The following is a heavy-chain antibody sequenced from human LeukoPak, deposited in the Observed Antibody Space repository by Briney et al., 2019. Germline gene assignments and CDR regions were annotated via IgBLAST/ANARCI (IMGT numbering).Heavy chain of an antibody. D-gene: IGHD3-9*01. CDR1: GFTFSSYG. CDR2: ISYDGSNK. Sequence: GGSLRLSCAASGFTFSSYGMHWVRQAPGKGLEWVAVISYDGSNKYYADSVKGRFTISRDNPKNTLYLQMNSLRAEDTAVYYCAKVSTEFDWLESHDYWGQGTLVTVSS. J-gene: IGHJ4*02. V-gene: IGHV3-30*18. CDR3: AKVSTEFDWLESHDY.